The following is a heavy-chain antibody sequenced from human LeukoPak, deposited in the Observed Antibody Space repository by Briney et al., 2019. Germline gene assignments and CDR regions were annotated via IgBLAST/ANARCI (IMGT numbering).Heavy chain of an antibody. CDR1: GFTFDDYA. CDR3: AKSPLWFGEFSPDYFDY. D-gene: IGHD3-10*01. Sequence: GGSLRLSCAASGFTFDDYAMHWVRQAPGKGLEWVSGISWNSGSIGYADSVKGRFTISRDNAKNSLYLQMNSLRAEDTALYYCAKSPLWFGEFSPDYFDYWGQGTLVTVSS. J-gene: IGHJ4*02. V-gene: IGHV3-9*01. CDR2: ISWNSGSI.